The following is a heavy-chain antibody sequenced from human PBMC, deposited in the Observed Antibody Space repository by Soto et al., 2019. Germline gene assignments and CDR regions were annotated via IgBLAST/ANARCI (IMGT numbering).Heavy chain of an antibody. CDR3: STTVITAPLFEY. CDR1: GFTFSGHY. Sequence: EVQLVESGGGLVQPGGSLRLSCEGSGFTFSGHYMDWVRQAPGKGLEWLGRIRNKPNGHTTAYAASAKGRFTISRDDSKTLVYLQMNSLKSEDTALYYCSTTVITAPLFEYWGQGTLVAVSS. CDR2: IRNKPNGHTT. J-gene: IGHJ4*02. D-gene: IGHD2-21*02. V-gene: IGHV3-72*01.